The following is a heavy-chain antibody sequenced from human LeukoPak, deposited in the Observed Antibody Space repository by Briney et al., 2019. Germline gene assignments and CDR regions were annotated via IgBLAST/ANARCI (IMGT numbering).Heavy chain of an antibody. CDR3: ARAVVGNYCDY. J-gene: IGHJ4*02. CDR2: IYYSGST. D-gene: IGHD1-26*01. CDR1: GGSISSGGYY. V-gene: IGHV4-31*03. Sequence: PSETLSLTCTVSGGSISSGGYYWSWIRQHPGKGLEWIGYIYYSGSTYYNPSPKSRVNISVDTSNNQFSLKVSSVTAADTAVYYCARAVVGNYCDYWGQGTLVTVSS.